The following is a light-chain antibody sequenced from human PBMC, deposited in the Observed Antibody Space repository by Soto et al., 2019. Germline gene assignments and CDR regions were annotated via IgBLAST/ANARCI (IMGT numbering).Light chain of an antibody. V-gene: IGKV4-1*01. CDR2: WAS. CDR3: QQYYSTPPT. Sequence: DIVMTQSPDSLAVSLGERATINCKSSQSVLYSSNNKNYLTWYQHKPGQPPKLLIYWASTREYGVPDRFSGSGSGTDFTLTISSLQAEDVAVYYCQQYYSTPPTFGGGTKVEIK. J-gene: IGKJ4*01. CDR1: QSVLYSSNNKNY.